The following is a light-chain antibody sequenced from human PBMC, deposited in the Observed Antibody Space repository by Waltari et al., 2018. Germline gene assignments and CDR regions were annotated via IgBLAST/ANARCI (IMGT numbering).Light chain of an antibody. CDR1: SSSIRNNA. Sequence: QSVLTQPPSASGTPGQRVTISCSGRSSSIRNNAVNWYQQVPGPAPKPLIYATNQRPSGVPDRFSGSKSVTSASLAISGLQSEDEAAYYCAAWDDSLNGWVFGGGTKVTVL. CDR3: AAWDDSLNGWV. J-gene: IGLJ3*02. CDR2: ATN. V-gene: IGLV1-44*01.